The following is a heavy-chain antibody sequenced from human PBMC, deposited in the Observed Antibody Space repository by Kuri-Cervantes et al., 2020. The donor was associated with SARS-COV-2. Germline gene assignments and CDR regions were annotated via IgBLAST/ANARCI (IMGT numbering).Heavy chain of an antibody. D-gene: IGHD2-2*02. V-gene: IGHV3-38-3*01. CDR1: GLTFDDYA. Sequence: GESLKISCAASGLTFDDYAMHWVRQAPGKGLEWVSSISGGSTYYADSRKGRFTISRDNSKNTLHLQMNSLGAEDTALYYCAKGHCSSTSCYSYYYYYMDVWGKGTTVTVSS. CDR2: ISGGST. CDR3: AKGHCSSTSCYSYYYYYMDV. J-gene: IGHJ6*03.